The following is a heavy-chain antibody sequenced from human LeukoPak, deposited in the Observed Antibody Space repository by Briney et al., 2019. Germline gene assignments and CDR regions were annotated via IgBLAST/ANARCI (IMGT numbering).Heavy chain of an antibody. V-gene: IGHV4-38-2*01. D-gene: IGHD2-2*02. CDR2: IYHTGCI. CDR1: GYSISSGYY. J-gene: IGHJ4*02. Sequence: SETLSLTCAVSGYSISSGYYWGWIRQPPGKGLEWIASIYHTGCIYYNPSLKSRVTISVDTSKNQFSLKLSSVTAADTAVYYCAGRACSSTNCYTGDGYWGQGTLVTVSS. CDR3: AGRACSSTNCYTGDGY.